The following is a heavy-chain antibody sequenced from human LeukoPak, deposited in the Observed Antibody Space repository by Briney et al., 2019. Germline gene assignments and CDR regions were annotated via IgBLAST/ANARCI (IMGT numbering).Heavy chain of an antibody. CDR3: ARGGGSYWNY. D-gene: IGHD1-26*01. V-gene: IGHV4-34*01. J-gene: IGHJ4*02. CDR1: GGSFSGYY. CDR2: INHSGST. Sequence: SETLSLTCAVYGGSFSGYYWSWIRQPPGKGLEWIGEINHSGSTNYNPSLKSRVTISVDTSKNQFSLKLSSVTAADTAVYYCARGGGSYWNYWCQGTLVTVSS.